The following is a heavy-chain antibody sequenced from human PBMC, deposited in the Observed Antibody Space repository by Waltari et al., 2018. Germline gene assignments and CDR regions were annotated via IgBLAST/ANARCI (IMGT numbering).Heavy chain of an antibody. CDR3: AGVRITIFGVVIPRPAGGAFDI. D-gene: IGHD3-3*01. CDR2: IYTSGST. J-gene: IGHJ3*02. CDR1: GGSISSYY. Sequence: QVQLQESGPGLVKPSETLSLTCTVSGGSISSYYWSWIRQPAGKGLEWIGRIYTSGSTNYNPSLTSRVTMSVDTSKNQFSLKLSSVTAADTAVYYCAGVRITIFGVVIPRPAGGAFDIWGQGTMVTVSS. V-gene: IGHV4-4*07.